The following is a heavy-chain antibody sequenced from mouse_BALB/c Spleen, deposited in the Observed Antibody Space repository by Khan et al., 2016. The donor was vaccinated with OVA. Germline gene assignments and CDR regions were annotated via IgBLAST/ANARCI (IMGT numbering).Heavy chain of an antibody. CDR1: GYIFTSYW. CDR3: ASGAITSHAMDS. CDR2: IYPGTGST. D-gene: IGHD1-1*01. Sequence: QVRLQQSGAELVRPGASVKLSCKTSGYIFTSYWIHWVKQRSGQGLEWIARIYPGTGSTYSNEKFKGKATLTADKSSSTAYMQLSSLKSEGSAVYSCASGAITSHAMDSWGQGTSVTVSS. V-gene: IGHV1-76*01. J-gene: IGHJ4*01.